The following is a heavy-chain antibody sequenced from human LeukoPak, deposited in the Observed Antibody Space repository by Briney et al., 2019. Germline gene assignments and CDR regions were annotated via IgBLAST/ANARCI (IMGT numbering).Heavy chain of an antibody. CDR1: VYTFTDYY. CDR3: ARSNWYSSGWRYFDL. V-gene: IGHV1-2*02. Sequence: ASVKVSCKASVYTFTDYYIHWVRQAPGQGLEWMGWINPNSGGTDYAQKFQGRVTMTRDTSISTAYMELSRLTSDDTAVYYCARSNWYSSGWRYFDLWGRGTLVTVSS. D-gene: IGHD6-19*01. CDR2: INPNSGGT. J-gene: IGHJ2*01.